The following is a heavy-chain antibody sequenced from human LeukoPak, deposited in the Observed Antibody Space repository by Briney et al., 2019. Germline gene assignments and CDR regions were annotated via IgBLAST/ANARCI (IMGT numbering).Heavy chain of an antibody. CDR1: GYTFTGYN. Sequence: GASVKVSCKASGYTFTGYNMHWVRQAPGQGLEWMGWINPNSGDTSYAQKFQGRVTMTRDTSISTAYMELSRLRSDDTAVYYCARGREPNRYSGSYVGDYWGQGTLVTVSS. D-gene: IGHD1-26*01. CDR3: ARGREPNRYSGSYVGDY. J-gene: IGHJ4*02. CDR2: INPNSGDT. V-gene: IGHV1-2*02.